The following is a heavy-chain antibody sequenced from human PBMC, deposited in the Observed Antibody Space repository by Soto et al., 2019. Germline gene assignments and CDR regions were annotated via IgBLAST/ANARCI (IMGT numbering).Heavy chain of an antibody. CDR3: AKSDYDSSAYYNQYYYGLDV. CDR1: GFTFSAYT. D-gene: IGHD3-22*01. CDR2: ITYDGSHK. Sequence: QVQLVESGGGVVQPGRSLRLSCAASGFTFSAYTMNWVRQAPGKGLEWVALITYDGSHKYYGDSVKGRFTIARDNPKKTLYLQMSSLTPDDTAVYYCAKSDYDSSAYYNQYYYGLDVWGQGTTVIVSS. V-gene: IGHV3-30*18. J-gene: IGHJ6*02.